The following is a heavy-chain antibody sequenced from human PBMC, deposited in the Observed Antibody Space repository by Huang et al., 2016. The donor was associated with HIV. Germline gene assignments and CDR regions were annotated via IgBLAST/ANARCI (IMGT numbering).Heavy chain of an antibody. CDR1: GGSFSGYY. Sequence: QVQLEQWGAGLLKDSETLSLTCAVYGGSFSGYYWNWLRQAPGKGLEWVDEINHSGNTNYNPALKSRVNMSVDTSKSQFSLYLTSLSAADTGTYFCARRYNSRRDYWGRGTLVTVHS. CDR2: INHSGNT. V-gene: IGHV4-34*02. J-gene: IGHJ4*02. D-gene: IGHD3-22*01. CDR3: ARRYNSRRDY.